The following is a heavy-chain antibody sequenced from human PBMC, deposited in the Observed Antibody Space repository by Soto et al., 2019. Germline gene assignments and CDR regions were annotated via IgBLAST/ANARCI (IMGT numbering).Heavy chain of an antibody. Sequence: QVQLQESGPGLVKPSETLSLTCTVSGGSITSSYWSWIRQPPGKGLEWIGYIYYSGSTNYNPSLKSRVTISVDTSKNQVSLNLSSVTAADTAVYFCARGLRYFAWWGQGTLVTVSS. V-gene: IGHV4-59*01. CDR2: IYYSGST. D-gene: IGHD3-9*01. J-gene: IGHJ4*02. CDR3: ARGLRYFAW. CDR1: GGSITSSY.